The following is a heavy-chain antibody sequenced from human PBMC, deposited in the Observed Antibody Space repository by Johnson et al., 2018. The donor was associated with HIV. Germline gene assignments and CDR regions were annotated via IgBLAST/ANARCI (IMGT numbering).Heavy chain of an antibody. CDR3: AKDYTAMVSSDAFDI. CDR2: ISYDGSNK. J-gene: IGHJ3*02. V-gene: IGHV3-30*18. D-gene: IGHD5-18*01. CDR1: GFTFSIYG. Sequence: QVQLVESGGGVVQSGRSLRLSCAASGFTFSIYGMHWVRQAPGKGLEWVAVISYDGSNKYYADSVKGRFTISRDNSKSTLYLQMNSLRTEDTALYYCAKDYTAMVSSDAFDIWGQGTMVTVSS.